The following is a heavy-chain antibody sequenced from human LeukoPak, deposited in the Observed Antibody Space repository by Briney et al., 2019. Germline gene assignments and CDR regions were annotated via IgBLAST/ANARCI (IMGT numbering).Heavy chain of an antibody. V-gene: IGHV1-69*04. D-gene: IGHD6-13*01. CDR2: IIPILGIA. Sequence: SVKVSCKASGGTFSSYAISWVRQAPGQGLEWMGRIIPILGIANYAQKFQGRVTITADKSTSTAYMELSSLRSEDTAVYYCARAIAAAGTGVPYDYWGQGTLVTVSS. CDR1: GGTFSSYA. CDR3: ARAIAAAGTGVPYDY. J-gene: IGHJ4*02.